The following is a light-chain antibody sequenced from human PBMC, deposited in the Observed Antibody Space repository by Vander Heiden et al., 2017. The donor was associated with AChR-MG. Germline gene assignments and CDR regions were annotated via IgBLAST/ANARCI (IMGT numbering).Light chain of an antibody. V-gene: IGKV1-8*01. Sequence: AIQMTQSPSSFSASTGDRVTITCRASQNISSYLAWYQQKPGKAPMLLIYSASTLQSGVPSRFSGSGSGTDFTLTISCLQSEDFATYYCQQYYSYPPIFGGGTKVEIK. CDR3: QQYYSYPPI. CDR1: QNISSY. J-gene: IGKJ4*01. CDR2: SAS.